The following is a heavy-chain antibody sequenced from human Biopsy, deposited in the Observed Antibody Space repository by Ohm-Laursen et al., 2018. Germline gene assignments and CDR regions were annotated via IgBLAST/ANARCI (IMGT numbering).Heavy chain of an antibody. D-gene: IGHD3-3*01. CDR3: ARLYRLDDYWNDDPPDAFDV. J-gene: IGHJ3*01. Sequence: GTLSLTCTVSGGSIRSDYWSWIRQSPRKGLEWIGHISGRGATNYNPSPRGRVTISVDTSKNQFSLKLSSVTAADTAVFFCARLYRLDDYWNDDPPDAFDVWGQGTMVTVSS. CDR2: ISGRGAT. CDR1: GGSIRSDY. V-gene: IGHV4-59*01.